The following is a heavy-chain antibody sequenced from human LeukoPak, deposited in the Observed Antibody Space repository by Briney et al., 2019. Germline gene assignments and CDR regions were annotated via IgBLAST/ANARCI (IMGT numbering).Heavy chain of an antibody. D-gene: IGHD3-10*01. J-gene: IGHJ5*02. Sequence: PSETLSLTCAVYGVSFSGYYWSWIRQPPGKGLEGVGEINHSGSTNYNPSLKSRVTISVDTSKNQFSLKLSSVTAADTAVYYCARGHSNYYGSGSYRRAAAINWFDPWGQGTLVTVSS. CDR2: INHSGST. V-gene: IGHV4-34*01. CDR1: GVSFSGYY. CDR3: ARGHSNYYGSGSYRRAAAINWFDP.